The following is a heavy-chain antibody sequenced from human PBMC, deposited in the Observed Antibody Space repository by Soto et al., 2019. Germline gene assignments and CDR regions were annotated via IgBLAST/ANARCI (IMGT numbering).Heavy chain of an antibody. Sequence: GGSVKVSCKASGYTFTGCYMHWVRQAPGQGLEWMGWINPNSGGTNYAQKFQRRVTMTSDTSISTAYMELSRLSSDDTAVYYRARDGIAASGTEDDYWRQGTLVSVSS. V-gene: IGHV1-2*02. CDR2: INPNSGGT. CDR1: GYTFTGCY. D-gene: IGHD6-13*01. CDR3: ARDGIAASGTEDDY. J-gene: IGHJ4*02.